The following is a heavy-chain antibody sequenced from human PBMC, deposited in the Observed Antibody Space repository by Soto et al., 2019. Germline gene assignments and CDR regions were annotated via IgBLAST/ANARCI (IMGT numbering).Heavy chain of an antibody. CDR3: AWYEYYDDSSGYCLRALAI. CDR1: GYSSGSVYY. CDR2: IYPSGST. J-gene: IGHJ3*02. D-gene: IGHD3-22*01. V-gene: IGHV4-38-2*01. Sequence: GVFGYSSGSVYYRRFIRQTPGQGLEWIGSIYPSGSTYYNPSLKSRVTISVDTSKNQFSLKLSSVTAADTAVYYCAWYEYYDDSSGYCLRALAIWGQGSIVTVTS.